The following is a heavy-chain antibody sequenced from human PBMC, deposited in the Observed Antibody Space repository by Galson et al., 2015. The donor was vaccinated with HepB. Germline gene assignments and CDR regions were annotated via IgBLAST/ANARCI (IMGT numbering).Heavy chain of an antibody. Sequence: SETLSLTCTVSGGSISSYYWSWIRQPPGKGLEWIGYIYYSGSTNYNPSLKSRVTISVDTSKNQFSLKLSSVTAADTAVYYCARVTEQLAPAGIYFDYWGQGTLVTVSS. CDR1: GGSISSYY. CDR3: ARVTEQLAPAGIYFDY. CDR2: IYYSGST. J-gene: IGHJ4*02. V-gene: IGHV4-59*01. D-gene: IGHD6-13*01.